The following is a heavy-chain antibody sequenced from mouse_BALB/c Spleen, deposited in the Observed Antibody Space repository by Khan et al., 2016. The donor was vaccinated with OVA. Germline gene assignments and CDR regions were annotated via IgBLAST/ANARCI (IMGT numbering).Heavy chain of an antibody. V-gene: IGHV5-9*03. J-gene: IGHJ3*01. CDR2: ISSGGDNT. CDR1: GFTFSSYT. CDR3: ARSNYGAFAY. D-gene: IGHD1-1*02. Sequence: EVELVESGGGLVMPGGSLKLSCAASGFTFSSYTMSWVRQTPEKRLEWVATISSGGDNTYYPDSVKGRFTISRANAKTNLYLQMRSRRAEDTALYYCARSNYGAFAYWGQGTLVTVSA.